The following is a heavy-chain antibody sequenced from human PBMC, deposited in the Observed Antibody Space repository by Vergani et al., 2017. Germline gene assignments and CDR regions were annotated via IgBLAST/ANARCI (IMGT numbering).Heavy chain of an antibody. CDR2: MNPNSGNT. D-gene: IGHD3-3*01. CDR1: GYTFTSYD. Sequence: QVQLVQSGAEVKKPGASVKVSCKASGYTFTSYDINWVRQATGQGLEWMGWMNPNSGNTGYAQKFQGRVTMTRNNSISTAYMELSSLRSEDTAVYYCARGGDYDFWSLQPFDPWGQGTLVTVSS. CDR3: ARGGDYDFWSLQPFDP. J-gene: IGHJ5*02. V-gene: IGHV1-8*01.